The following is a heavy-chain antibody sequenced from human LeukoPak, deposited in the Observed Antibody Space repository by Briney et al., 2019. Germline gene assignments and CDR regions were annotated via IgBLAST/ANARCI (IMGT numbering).Heavy chain of an antibody. CDR3: ATYHDTTGYFKEAFEM. V-gene: IGHV3-48*01. J-gene: IGHJ3*02. Sequence: PGGSLRLSCTTSGLRFSRYNFNWVRQAPGKGLEWLSYISTTSETIFYGDSMKGRFNISRGNAKNLLYLQMNSLRAEDTAVYFCATYHDTTGYFKEAFEMWGQGTFVTVSS. CDR2: ISTTSETI. D-gene: IGHD3-22*01. CDR1: GLRFSRYN.